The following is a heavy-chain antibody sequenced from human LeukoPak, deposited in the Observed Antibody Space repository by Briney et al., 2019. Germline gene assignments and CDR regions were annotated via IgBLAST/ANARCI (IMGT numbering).Heavy chain of an antibody. V-gene: IGHV4-59*08. J-gene: IGHJ4*02. D-gene: IGHD6-13*01. Sequence: PSETLSLTCTVSGGSISSYYWSWIRQPPGKGLEWIGYIYYSGSTNYNPSLKSRVTISVDTSKNQFSLKLSSVTAADTAVYYCAGTTGYSSSWYAAHFDYWGQGTLVTVSS. CDR3: AGTTGYSSSWYAAHFDY. CDR1: GGSISSYY. CDR2: IYYSGST.